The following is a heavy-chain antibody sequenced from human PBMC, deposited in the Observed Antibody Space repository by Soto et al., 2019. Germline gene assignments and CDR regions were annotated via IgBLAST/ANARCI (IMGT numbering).Heavy chain of an antibody. CDR2: IIPIFGTA. CDR1: GGTFSSYA. CDR3: AREYSSSSPLNYYYYGMDG. Sequence: GASVKVSCKASGGTFSSYAISWVRQAPGQGLEWMGGIIPIFGTANYAQKFQGRVTITADESTSTAYMELSSLRSEDTAVYYCAREYSSSSPLNYYYYGMDGWGQGTTVTVSS. J-gene: IGHJ6*02. D-gene: IGHD6-6*01. V-gene: IGHV1-69*13.